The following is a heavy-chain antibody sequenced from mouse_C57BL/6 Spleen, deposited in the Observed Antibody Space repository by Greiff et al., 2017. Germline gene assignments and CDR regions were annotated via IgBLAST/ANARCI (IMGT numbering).Heavy chain of an antibody. V-gene: IGHV3-6*01. Sequence: EVHLVESGPGLVKPSQSLSLTCSVTGYSITSGYYWNWIRQFPGNKLEWMGYISYDGSNNYNPSLKNRISITRDTSKNQFFLKLNSVTTEDTATYYCARDRGSSGYFDYWGQGTTLTVSS. J-gene: IGHJ2*01. CDR1: GYSITSGYY. CDR2: ISYDGSN. CDR3: ARDRGSSGYFDY. D-gene: IGHD3-2*02.